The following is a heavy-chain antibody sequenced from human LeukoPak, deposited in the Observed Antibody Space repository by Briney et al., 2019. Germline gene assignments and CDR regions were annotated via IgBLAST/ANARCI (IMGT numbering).Heavy chain of an antibody. V-gene: IGHV3-33*01. CDR1: GFTFSSYG. D-gene: IGHD4-17*01. CDR2: ILYDGSNK. CDR3: ARDWRGYYGDYVGAFDI. J-gene: IGHJ3*02. Sequence: GGSLRLSCAASGFTFSSYGMHWVRQAPGKGLEWVAVILYDGSNKYYADSVKGRFTISRDNPKNTLYLQMNSLRAEDTAVYYCARDWRGYYGDYVGAFDIWGQGTMVTVSS.